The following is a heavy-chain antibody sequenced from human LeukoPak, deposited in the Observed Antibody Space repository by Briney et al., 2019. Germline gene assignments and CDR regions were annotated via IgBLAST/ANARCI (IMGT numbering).Heavy chain of an antibody. J-gene: IGHJ4*02. V-gene: IGHV3-74*01. D-gene: IGHD3-22*01. CDR2: INSDGSST. CDR1: GFAFNDFS. Sequence: GGSLRLTCEASGFAFNDFSLNWVRQAPGKGLVWVSRINSDGSSTTYADSVKGRFTISRDNAENTLYLQMNSLRAEDTAVYYCARTARSGGYWRDFDYWGQGTLVTVSS. CDR3: ARTARSGGYWRDFDY.